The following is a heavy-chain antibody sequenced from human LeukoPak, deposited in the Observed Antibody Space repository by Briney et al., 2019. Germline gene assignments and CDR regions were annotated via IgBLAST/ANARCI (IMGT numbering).Heavy chain of an antibody. V-gene: IGHV4-59*01. J-gene: IGHJ4*02. CDR2: IYYSGTI. CDR3: ARAWATDYFDY. Sequence: PSETLSLTCTVSGGSISSYYWSWIRQPPGKGLGWIGYIYYSGTINYNPSLMSRVTISVDTSKNQFSLKLSSVTAADTAVYYCARAWATDYFDYWGQGTLVTVSS. CDR1: GGSISSYY.